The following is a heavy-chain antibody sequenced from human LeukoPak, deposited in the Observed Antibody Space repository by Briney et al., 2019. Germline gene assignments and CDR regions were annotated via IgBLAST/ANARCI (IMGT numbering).Heavy chain of an antibody. J-gene: IGHJ2*01. D-gene: IGHD3-3*01. CDR2: INSDGSST. CDR3: ARENLEWYFDL. Sequence: GGSLRLSCAASGFTFSSYWMHWVRQAPGKGLVWVSRINSDGSSTSYADSVKGRFTISRDNAKNTLYLQTNSLRAEDTAVYYCARENLEWYFDLWGRGTLVTVSS. CDR1: GFTFSSYW. V-gene: IGHV3-74*01.